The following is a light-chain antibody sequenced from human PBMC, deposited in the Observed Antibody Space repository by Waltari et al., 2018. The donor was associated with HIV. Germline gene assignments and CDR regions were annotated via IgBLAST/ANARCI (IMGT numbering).Light chain of an antibody. CDR1: SSNIGSNS. CDR3: AAWDDSLNGPGYV. V-gene: IGLV1-44*01. J-gene: IGLJ1*01. CDR2: SNN. Sequence: QSVLTQPPSASGTPGQTVIISCSGSSSNIGSNSVNWYQHLPGTAPKLLIYSNNQRPSGVPDRFSGSKSGTSASLAISGLQSEDEADYYYAAWDDSLNGPGYVFGAGTRVTVL.